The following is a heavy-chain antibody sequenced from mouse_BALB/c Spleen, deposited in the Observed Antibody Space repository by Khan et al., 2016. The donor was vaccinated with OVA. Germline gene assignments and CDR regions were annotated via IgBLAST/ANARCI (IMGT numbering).Heavy chain of an antibody. CDR1: DYSITSEYA. V-gene: IGHV3-2*02. J-gene: IGHJ4*01. D-gene: IGHD2-2*01. CDR2: ISYSGST. CDR3: VRSVYYAYAYAMDY. Sequence: EVQLQESGPGLVKPSQSLSLTCTVTDYSITSEYAWNWIRQFPGNKLEWMGYISYSGSTNYHPSLKSSISFTRDTSKNQFFLQLNSVTPEDTATYYCVRSVYYAYAYAMDYWGQGTSVTVSS.